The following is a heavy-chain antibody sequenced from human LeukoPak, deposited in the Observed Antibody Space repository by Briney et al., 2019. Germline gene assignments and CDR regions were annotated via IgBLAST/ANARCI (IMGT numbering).Heavy chain of an antibody. CDR2: INHSGST. D-gene: IGHD2-8*01. CDR3: ARANRYCTNGVCSPTLDY. Sequence: KPSETLSLTCAVYGGSFSGYYWSWIRQPPGKGLEWIGEINHSGSTNYNPSLKSRVTISVDTSKNQFSLKLSSVTAADTAVYYCARANRYCTNGVCSPTLDYWGQGTLVTVSS. J-gene: IGHJ4*02. CDR1: GGSFSGYY. V-gene: IGHV4-34*01.